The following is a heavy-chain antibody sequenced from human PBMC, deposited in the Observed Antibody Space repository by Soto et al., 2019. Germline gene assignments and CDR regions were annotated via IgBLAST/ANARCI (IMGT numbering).Heavy chain of an antibody. CDR3: GRLKDSMGFDP. CDR2: IYYSGST. D-gene: IGHD1-26*01. J-gene: IGHJ5*02. Sequence: PSETLSLTCTVSGGSISSYYWSWIRQPPGKGLEWIGYIYYSGSTNYNPSLKSRVTISVDTSKNQFSLKLSSVTAADTAVYYCGRLKDSMGFDPWGQGTLVTVSS. V-gene: IGHV4-59*01. CDR1: GGSISSYY.